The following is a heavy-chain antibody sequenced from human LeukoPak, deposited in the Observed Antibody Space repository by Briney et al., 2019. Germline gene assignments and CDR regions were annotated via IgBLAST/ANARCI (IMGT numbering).Heavy chain of an antibody. V-gene: IGHV3-74*01. J-gene: IGHJ5*02. CDR2: IKGDGSTA. CDR1: GFTFSNYW. Sequence: GGSLRLSCAASGFTFSNYWMNWVRQAPGKGLVWVSRIKGDGSTATYADSVKGRFSISRDNAKNTLYLQMNSLRAEDTAVYYCAKSDWFDPWGQGTLVTVSS. CDR3: AKSDWFDP.